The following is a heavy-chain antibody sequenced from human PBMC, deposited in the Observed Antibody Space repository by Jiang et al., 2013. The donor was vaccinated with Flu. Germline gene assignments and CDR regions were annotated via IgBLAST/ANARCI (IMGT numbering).Heavy chain of an antibody. CDR3: ARGKRSTVITPRLGDL. V-gene: IGHV4-34*01. CDR2: INESGIS. D-gene: IGHD3-22*01. CDR1: GGSFRNYY. Sequence: LLKPSETLSLTCTVYGGSFRNYYWNWVRQPPGKGLEWIGEINESGISNHHPSLTSRVTISVDTSKTQISLRLSSVTAADTAVYYCARGKRSTVITPRLGDLWGRGTLVTVSS. J-gene: IGHJ2*01.